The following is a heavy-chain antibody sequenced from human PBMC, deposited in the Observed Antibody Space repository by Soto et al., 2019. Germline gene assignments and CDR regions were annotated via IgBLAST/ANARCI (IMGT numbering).Heavy chain of an antibody. CDR2: ISYDGSNK. Sequence: ESGGGVVQPGRSLRLSCAASGFTFSSYGMHWVRQAPGKGLEWVAVISYDGSNKYYADSVKGRFTISRDNSKNTLYLQMNSLRAEDTAVYYCAKGKIIVATEIDYWGQGTLVTVSS. D-gene: IGHD5-12*01. CDR3: AKGKIIVATEIDY. V-gene: IGHV3-30*18. J-gene: IGHJ4*02. CDR1: GFTFSSYG.